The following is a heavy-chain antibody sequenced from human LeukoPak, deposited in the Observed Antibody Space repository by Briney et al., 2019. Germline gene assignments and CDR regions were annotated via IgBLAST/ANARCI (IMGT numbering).Heavy chain of an antibody. D-gene: IGHD2-2*01. CDR1: GYIFTSYW. CDR2: IYPGDSDT. V-gene: IGHV5-51*01. Sequence: KRGESLKISCKGSGYIFTSYWIVWVRQMPGKGLEWMGIIYPGDSDTRYSPSFQGQVTISADKSISTAYLQWSSLKASDTAMYYCARQSCSSTSCQNYYYGMDVWGQGTTVTVSS. J-gene: IGHJ6*02. CDR3: ARQSCSSTSCQNYYYGMDV.